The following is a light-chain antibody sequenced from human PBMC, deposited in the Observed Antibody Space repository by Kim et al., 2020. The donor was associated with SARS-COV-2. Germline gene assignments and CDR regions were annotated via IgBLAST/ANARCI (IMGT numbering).Light chain of an antibody. CDR1: QSVNVY. V-gene: IGKV1-27*01. Sequence: DIQMTQSPSSLSASVGDRVTITCRASQSVNVYLAWYQHRPGKAPNLLIYAASILQSGVPSRFLGGGSGTDFTLTISGLQPDDFATYYCQEYDDDSWTFGQGTKVDIK. CDR3: QEYDDDSWT. CDR2: AAS. J-gene: IGKJ1*01.